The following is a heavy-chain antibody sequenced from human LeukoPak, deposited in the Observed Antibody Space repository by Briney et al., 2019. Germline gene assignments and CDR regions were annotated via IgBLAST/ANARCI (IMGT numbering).Heavy chain of an antibody. CDR3: ASTDDSSGYYYFDY. CDR2: IYHSGST. V-gene: IGHV4-30-2*01. J-gene: IGHJ4*02. CDR1: GGSISSGGYY. Sequence: PSQTLSLTCTVSGGSISSGGYYWSWIRQPPGKGLEWIGYIYHSGSTYYNPSLKSRVTISVDRSKNQFSLKLSSVTAADTAVYYCASTDDSSGYYYFDYWGQGTLVTVSS. D-gene: IGHD3-22*01.